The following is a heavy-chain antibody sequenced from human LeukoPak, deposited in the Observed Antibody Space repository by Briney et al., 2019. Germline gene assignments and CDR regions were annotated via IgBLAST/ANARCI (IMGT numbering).Heavy chain of an antibody. D-gene: IGHD6-13*01. V-gene: IGHV1-2*02. CDR2: INPDSGGT. Sequence: GASVKVSCKAFGYTFTGYYIHWVRQAPGQGLEWLGWINPDSGGTNYAQKFQGRVTVTRDTSISTAYMDLSSLRPDDTAVYYCARDIASTSDGSDYWGQGTLVTVSS. CDR1: GYTFTGYY. J-gene: IGHJ4*02. CDR3: ARDIASTSDGSDY.